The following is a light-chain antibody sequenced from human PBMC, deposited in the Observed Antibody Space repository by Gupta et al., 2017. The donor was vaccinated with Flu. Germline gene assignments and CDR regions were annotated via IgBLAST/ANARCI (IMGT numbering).Light chain of an antibody. CDR2: HVT. CDR1: SSDIENYNL. V-gene: IGLV2-23*02. CDR3: CSYADVGNLV. Sequence: QSALTQPASVSGSPGQSITISCTGTSSDIENYNLVSWYQQHPDKAPQLIIYHVTRRPSGVSDRFSASKSGNTASLTISGLQAEDEADYYCCSYADVGNLVFGGGTRLTVL. J-gene: IGLJ3*02.